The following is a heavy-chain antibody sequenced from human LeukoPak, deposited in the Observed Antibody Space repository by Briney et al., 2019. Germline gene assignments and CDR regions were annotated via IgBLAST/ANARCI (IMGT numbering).Heavy chain of an antibody. CDR2: IRYDGSNK. D-gene: IGHD5-24*01. V-gene: IGHV3-30*02. Sequence: GGSLRLSCAASGFTFSSYGMHWVRQAPGKGLEWVAFIRYDGSNKYYADSVKGRFTISRDNSKNTLYLQMNSLRAEDTAVYYCARAGTVEMTPLDYWGQGTLVTVSS. CDR3: ARAGTVEMTPLDY. J-gene: IGHJ4*02. CDR1: GFTFSSYG.